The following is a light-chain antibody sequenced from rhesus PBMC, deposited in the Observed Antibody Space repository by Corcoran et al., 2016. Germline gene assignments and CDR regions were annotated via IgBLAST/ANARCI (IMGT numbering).Light chain of an antibody. J-gene: IGKJ3*01. CDR1: QSVSRN. CDR3: QQESNGPFT. Sequence: EIVMTQSPATLSLSPGERATLSCRASQSVSRNLAWYQQKPGQAPRLLIYDASNRATGIPDRFSGSGSGKDLTLTISTREPEDVGVYYCQQESNGPFTFGTGTKLEIK. CDR2: DAS. V-gene: IGKV3-35*01.